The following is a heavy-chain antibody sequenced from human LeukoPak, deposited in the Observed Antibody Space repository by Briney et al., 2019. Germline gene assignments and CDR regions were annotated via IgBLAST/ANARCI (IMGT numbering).Heavy chain of an antibody. Sequence: GASVKVSCKSSGFTFTDYYIHWVRQAPGQGLEWMGYIGPHSSATSSPQEFQGGVTMTRDTSMSTAYMELTRLTSDDTAVYYCAREGNGLLSKDFDYWGQGTLVTVSP. V-gene: IGHV1-2*02. D-gene: IGHD2/OR15-2a*01. CDR3: AREGNGLLSKDFDY. CDR1: GFTFTDYY. CDR2: IGPHSSAT. J-gene: IGHJ4*02.